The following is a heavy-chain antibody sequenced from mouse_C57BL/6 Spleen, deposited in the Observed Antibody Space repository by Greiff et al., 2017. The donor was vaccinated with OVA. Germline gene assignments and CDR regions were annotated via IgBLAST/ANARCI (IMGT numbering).Heavy chain of an antibody. CDR3: ARVVDAMDY. Sequence: EVKVVESGGGLVKPGGSLKLSCAASGFTFSSYAMSWVRQTPEKRLEWVATISDGGSYTYYPDNVKGRFTISRDNAKNNLYLQMSHLKSEDTAMYYCARVVDAMDYWGQGTSVTVSS. V-gene: IGHV5-4*03. CDR2: ISDGGSYT. CDR1: GFTFSSYA. J-gene: IGHJ4*01.